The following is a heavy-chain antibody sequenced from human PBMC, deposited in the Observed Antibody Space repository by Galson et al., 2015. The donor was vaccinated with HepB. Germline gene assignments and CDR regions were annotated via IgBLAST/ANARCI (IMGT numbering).Heavy chain of an antibody. CDR2: ISSSGSTI. J-gene: IGHJ4*02. CDR1: GFTFSSYE. V-gene: IGHV3-48*03. CDR3: ARWMWELLYFDY. D-gene: IGHD1-26*01. Sequence: SLRLSCAASGFTFSSYEMNWVRQAPGKGLEWVSYISSSGSTIYYADSVKGRFTISRDNAKNSLYLQMNSLRAEDTAVYYCARWMWELLYFDYWGQGTLVTVSS.